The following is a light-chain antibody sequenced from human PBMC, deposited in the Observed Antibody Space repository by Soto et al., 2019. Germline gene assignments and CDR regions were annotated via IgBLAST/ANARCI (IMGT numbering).Light chain of an antibody. CDR1: ISDVGAYNY. V-gene: IGLV2-14*01. J-gene: IGLJ1*01. Sequence: QSALTQPSSVSGSPGQSVAISCTGTISDVGAYNYVSWYQQHPGKAPKLLLSEVSNRPSGVSDRFSGSKSGNTASLTISGLQAEDEADYYCSSLTTSFTYVFGTGTKVTV. CDR3: SSLTTSFTYV. CDR2: EVS.